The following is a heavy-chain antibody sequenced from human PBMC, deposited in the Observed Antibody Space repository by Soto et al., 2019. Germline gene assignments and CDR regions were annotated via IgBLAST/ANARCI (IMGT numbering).Heavy chain of an antibody. D-gene: IGHD2-15*01. CDR1: GGTFSSYT. J-gene: IGHJ6*02. CDR3: AVGSVVVVAGAQEVTNWDYSYGMDV. Sequence: ASVKVSCKASGGTFSSYTISWVRQAPGQGLEWMGRIIPILGIANYAQKFQSRVTITADKSTSTAYMERSNLRSEDTAVDYGAVGSVVVVAGAQEVTNWDYSYGMDVWGQGTTVTVSS. CDR2: IIPILGIA. V-gene: IGHV1-69*02.